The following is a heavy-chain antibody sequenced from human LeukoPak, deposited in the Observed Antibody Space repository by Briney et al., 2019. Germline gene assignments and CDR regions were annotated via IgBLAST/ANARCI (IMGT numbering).Heavy chain of an antibody. Sequence: PSETLSLTCAVYGVSFSGYYWSWIRQPPGKGLEWIGENNHSGSTNYNPSLKSRVTISVDTSKNQFSLKLSSVTAADTAVYYCARALIAAAGTPPDYWGQGTLVTVSS. CDR3: ARALIAAAGTPPDY. D-gene: IGHD6-13*01. J-gene: IGHJ4*02. CDR1: GVSFSGYY. V-gene: IGHV4-34*01. CDR2: NNHSGST.